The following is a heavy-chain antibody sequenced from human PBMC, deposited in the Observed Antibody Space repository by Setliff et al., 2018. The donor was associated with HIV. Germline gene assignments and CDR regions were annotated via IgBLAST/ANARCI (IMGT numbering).Heavy chain of an antibody. CDR3: AQAQTSVSGSYYQYLQH. D-gene: IGHD3-10*01. CDR1: GFPFNIYS. CDR2: ISGDSNYK. J-gene: IGHJ1*01. Sequence: GGSLRLSCAASGFPFNIYSIYWIRQAPGKGLEWVSSISGDSNYKHYADSVKGRFTISRDNAKNTLYLRMNSLRAEDTAVYYCAQAQTSVSGSYYQYLQHWGQGTLVTVSS. V-gene: IGHV3-21*04.